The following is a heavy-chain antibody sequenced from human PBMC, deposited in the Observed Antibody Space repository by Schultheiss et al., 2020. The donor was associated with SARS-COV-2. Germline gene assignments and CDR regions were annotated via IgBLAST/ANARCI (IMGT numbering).Heavy chain of an antibody. CDR2: ISSDGRSI. D-gene: IGHD2-15*01. CDR1: GFTFRSYW. J-gene: IGHJ4*02. Sequence: GGSLRLSCAASGFTFRSYWMDWVRQAPGQGLEWVSYISSDGRSIHYADSVKGRFTISRDNSKNTLYLQMNSLRAEDTAVYYCARDAGGMFDYWGQGTLVTVSS. CDR3: ARDAGGMFDY. V-gene: IGHV3-48*01.